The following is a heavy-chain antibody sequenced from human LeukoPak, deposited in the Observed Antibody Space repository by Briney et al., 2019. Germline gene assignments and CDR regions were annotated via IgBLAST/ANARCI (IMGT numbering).Heavy chain of an antibody. CDR3: AKPLRANPYGADAFDI. CDR2: ISGSGDNT. D-gene: IGHD4/OR15-4a*01. Sequence: GGSLRLSCAACGFTFSSYAMRWVRQVRGEGLEWVSVISGSGDNTYYADCVKGRFTISRDNSKNMLYLQMNSLRAEDTAVYYCAKPLRANPYGADAFDIWGQGTMVTVSS. V-gene: IGHV3-23*01. CDR1: GFTFSSYA. J-gene: IGHJ3*02.